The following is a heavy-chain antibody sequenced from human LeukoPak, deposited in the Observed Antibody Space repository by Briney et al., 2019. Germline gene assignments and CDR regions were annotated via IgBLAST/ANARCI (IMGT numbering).Heavy chain of an antibody. CDR3: ARDSYDFWSGSYYYSGMDV. J-gene: IGHJ6*02. V-gene: IGHV4-61*02. CDR1: GGSISSGSYY. D-gene: IGHD3-3*01. Sequence: SDTLSLTCTVSGGSISSGSYYWSWIPQPAGKGLEWIERIYTNGSTNYNPSLKSRVTISVDTSKNQFSLKLSSVTAADTAVYYRARDSYDFWSGSYYYSGMDVWGQGTTVTVSS. CDR2: IYTNGST.